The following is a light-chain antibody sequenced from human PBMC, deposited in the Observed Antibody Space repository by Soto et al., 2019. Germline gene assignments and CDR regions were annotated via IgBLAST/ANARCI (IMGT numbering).Light chain of an antibody. Sequence: QSALTQPASVSGSPGQSITISCTGTSSDVGSYKFVSWYQQHPVKAPKLMIYEGSKRPSGVSNRFSGSKSGNTASLTISGHQAEEAADDCCCSYAGSSTLVFGGGTKLTGL. CDR1: SSDVGSYKF. CDR3: CSYAGSSTLV. CDR2: EGS. V-gene: IGLV2-23*01. J-gene: IGLJ2*01.